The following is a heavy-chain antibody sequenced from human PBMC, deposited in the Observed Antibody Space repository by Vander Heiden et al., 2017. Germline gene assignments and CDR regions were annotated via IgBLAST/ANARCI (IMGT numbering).Heavy chain of an antibody. D-gene: IGHD6-13*01. CDR2: ISYDGSNK. Sequence: QVQLVESGGGVVQPGRSLRLSCAASGFTFSSYAMHWVRQAPGKGLEWVAVISYDGSNKYYADSVKGRVTISRDNSKNTLYLQMNSLRAEDTAVYYCARGSRPIYSSSWYYFDYWGQGTLVTVSS. V-gene: IGHV3-30*04. J-gene: IGHJ4*02. CDR1: GFTFSSYA. CDR3: ARGSRPIYSSSWYYFDY.